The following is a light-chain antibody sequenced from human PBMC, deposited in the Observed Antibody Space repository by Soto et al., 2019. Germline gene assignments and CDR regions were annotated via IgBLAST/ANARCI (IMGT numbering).Light chain of an antibody. CDR1: SSNIRSNT. V-gene: IGLV1-44*01. CDR3: AAWDDSLNGRV. CDR2: SNN. Sequence: QSVLTQPPSASGTPGQRVTISCSGSSSNIRSNTVSWYQQLPLSAPKLLIYSNNQRPSGVPDRFSGSKSATSASLAISGLQSEDEADYYCAAWDDSLNGRVFGGGTKLTVL. J-gene: IGLJ3*02.